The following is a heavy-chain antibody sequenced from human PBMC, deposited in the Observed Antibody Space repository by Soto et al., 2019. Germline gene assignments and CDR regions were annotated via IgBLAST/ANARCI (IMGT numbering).Heavy chain of an antibody. D-gene: IGHD6-6*01. J-gene: IGHJ5*02. CDR3: ARVEQLGLRGNWFDP. Sequence: GAPGKVSWKASGGTFTSSTIGWGRPAPGQGLEWMGRIIPILGIANSAQKFQGRVTITADKSTSTAYMELSSLRSEDTAVYYCARVEQLGLRGNWFDPWGQGTLVTVSS. V-gene: IGHV1-69*02. CDR2: IIPILGIA. CDR1: GGTFTSST.